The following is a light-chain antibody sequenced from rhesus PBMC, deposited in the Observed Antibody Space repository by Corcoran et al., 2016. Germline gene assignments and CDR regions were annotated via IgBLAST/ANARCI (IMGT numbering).Light chain of an antibody. CDR2: YAT. CDR3: QQYDKFPVT. J-gene: IGKJ4*01. CDR1: QGINRY. V-gene: IGKV1-66*01. Sequence: DVQMTQSPSSLSASVGDRGTITCRASQGINRYSTWDQQKSGKAPKTLIYYATTLETGGPSRFSGIGSGTVYTHTITDLQPDDITPYYCQQYDKFPVTFGGGTKVEL.